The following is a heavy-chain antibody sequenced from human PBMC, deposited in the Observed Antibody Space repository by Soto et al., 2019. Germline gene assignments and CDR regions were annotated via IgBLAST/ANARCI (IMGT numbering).Heavy chain of an antibody. J-gene: IGHJ4*02. CDR2: MNPGNNQN. CDR3: TRAPLGIIVAPDF. D-gene: IGHD3-22*01. V-gene: IGHV1-3*01. Sequence: ASVKVSCKASGYTFTSYAMNWVRQAPGQRLEWMGWMNPGNNQNVYTQKFRGRVTMTTDTSTSTTYMELSSLTSEDTAVYYCTRAPLGIIVAPDFWGQGTLVTVSS. CDR1: GYTFTSYA.